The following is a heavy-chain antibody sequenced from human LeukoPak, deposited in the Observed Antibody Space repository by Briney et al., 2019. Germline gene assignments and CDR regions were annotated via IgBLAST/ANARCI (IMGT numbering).Heavy chain of an antibody. CDR1: GGSFSGYY. V-gene: IGHV4-34*01. CDR3: ARGKPAGKSFDY. Sequence: SETLSLTCAVYGGSFSGYYWSWIRQPPGKGLEWIGEINHSGSTNYNPSLKSRVTISVDTSKNQFSLKPSSVTAADTAVYYCARGKPAGKSFDYWGQGTLVTVSS. CDR2: INHSGST. D-gene: IGHD2-2*01. J-gene: IGHJ4*02.